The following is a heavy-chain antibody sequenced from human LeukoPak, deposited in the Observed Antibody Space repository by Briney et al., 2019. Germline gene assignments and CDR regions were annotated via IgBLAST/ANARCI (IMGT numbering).Heavy chain of an antibody. V-gene: IGHV1-69*04. Sequence: GASVKVSCKASGGTFSSYAISWVRQAPGQGLEWMGRIIPILGIANYAQKFQGRVTITADKSTSTAYMELSSLRSEDTAVYYCARSGPRYFDGSGSYVYNWGQGTLVTVSS. CDR3: ARSGPRYFDGSGSYVYN. D-gene: IGHD3-10*01. CDR2: IIPILGIA. J-gene: IGHJ4*02. CDR1: GGTFSSYA.